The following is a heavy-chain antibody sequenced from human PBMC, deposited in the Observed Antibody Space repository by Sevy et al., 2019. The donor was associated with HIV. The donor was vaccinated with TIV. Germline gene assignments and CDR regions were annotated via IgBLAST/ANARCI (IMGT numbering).Heavy chain of an antibody. CDR1: GFTFSSYG. J-gene: IGHJ6*02. Sequence: GGSLRLSCAASGFTFSSYGMSWVRQAPGKGLKWVSSISHSGGSKYYADSVKGRFTISRDNSKNTLYLQMNSLRAEDTAVYYCAKGTLVVPAVIYYYYAMDVWGQGTTVTVSS. D-gene: IGHD2-2*01. CDR3: AKGTLVVPAVIYYYYAMDV. CDR2: ISHSGGSK. V-gene: IGHV3-23*01.